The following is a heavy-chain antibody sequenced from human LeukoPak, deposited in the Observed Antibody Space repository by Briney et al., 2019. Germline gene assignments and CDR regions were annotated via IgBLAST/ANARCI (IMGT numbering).Heavy chain of an antibody. V-gene: IGHV4-59*01. CDR2: IYYSGST. Sequence: SETLSLTCTVSGGSISSYYWSWIRQPPGEGLEWIGYIYYSGSTNYNPSLKSRVTISVDTSKNQFSLKLSSVTAADTAVYYCARDPYNWNDDGYYYGMDVWGQGTTVTVSS. CDR1: GGSISSYY. J-gene: IGHJ6*02. D-gene: IGHD1-1*01. CDR3: ARDPYNWNDDGYYYGMDV.